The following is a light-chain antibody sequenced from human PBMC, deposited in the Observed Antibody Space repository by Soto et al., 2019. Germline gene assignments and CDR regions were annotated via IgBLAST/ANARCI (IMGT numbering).Light chain of an antibody. V-gene: IGLV1-40*01. J-gene: IGLJ2*01. CDR3: QSYDRSLSGYVI. CDR1: SSNIGTPYD. CDR2: GNS. Sequence: QSVLTQPPSVSGAPGQRVTISCTGSSSNIGTPYDVHWYQQLPGTAPKLLIYGNSNRPSGVPDRFSGSKSGTSASLAITGLQSEDEADYYCQSYDRSLSGYVIFGGGTQLTVL.